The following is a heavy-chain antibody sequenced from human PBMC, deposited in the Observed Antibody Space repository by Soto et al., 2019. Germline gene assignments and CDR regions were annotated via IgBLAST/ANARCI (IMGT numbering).Heavy chain of an antibody. V-gene: IGHV3-49*03. CDR1: GFTFGDYA. CDR3: IGSGDSNRYYYGMDV. CDR2: IRSKAYGGTT. J-gene: IGHJ6*02. D-gene: IGHD3-22*01. Sequence: GGSLRLSCTASGFTFGDYAMSRFRQAPGKGLEWVGFIRSKAYGGTTEYAASVKGRFTISRDDSKSIAYLQMNSLKTEDTAVYYRIGSGDSNRYYYGMDVWGQGTTVAVSS.